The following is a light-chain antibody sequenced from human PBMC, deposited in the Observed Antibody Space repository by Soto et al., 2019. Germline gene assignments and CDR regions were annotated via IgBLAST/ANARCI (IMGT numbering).Light chain of an antibody. J-gene: IGKJ5*01. CDR1: QSVSSN. Sequence: EIVVTQSPATLSVSPGEIATLSCRASQSVSSNLAWYQQKPGQAPRLLISGAPSRATGIPDRFSGSGSGTDFTLTVSRLEPEDFALYYCQQYGNSPITFGQGTRLEIK. V-gene: IGKV3-20*01. CDR3: QQYGNSPIT. CDR2: GAP.